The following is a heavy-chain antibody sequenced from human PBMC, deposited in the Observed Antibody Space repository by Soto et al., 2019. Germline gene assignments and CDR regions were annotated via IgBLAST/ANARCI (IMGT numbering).Heavy chain of an antibody. Sequence: SETLSLTCTVSGGSISSSSYYWGWIRQPPGKGLEWIGSIYYSGSTYYNPSLKSRVTISVDTSKNQFSLKLSSVTAADTAVYYCARKVRRGYCSGGSCSWAFDIWGQGTMVTVSS. D-gene: IGHD2-15*01. J-gene: IGHJ3*02. CDR3: ARKVRRGYCSGGSCSWAFDI. CDR1: GGSISSSSYY. CDR2: IYYSGST. V-gene: IGHV4-39*01.